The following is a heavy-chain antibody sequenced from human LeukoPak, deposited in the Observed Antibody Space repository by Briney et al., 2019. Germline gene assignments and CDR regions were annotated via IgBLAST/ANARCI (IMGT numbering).Heavy chain of an antibody. D-gene: IGHD4/OR15-4a*01. CDR2: IHYSGIT. CDR3: ARKPNAVYWFDP. J-gene: IGHJ5*02. CDR1: GYSISSDNW. Sequence: PSETLSLTCAVSGYSISSDNWWGWIRRPPGKGLEWIGYIHYSGITYYSPSLKSRVTLSVDTSKNQFSLRLSSVTAVDTAVYYCARKPNAVYWFDPWGQGTLVTVSS. V-gene: IGHV4-28*01.